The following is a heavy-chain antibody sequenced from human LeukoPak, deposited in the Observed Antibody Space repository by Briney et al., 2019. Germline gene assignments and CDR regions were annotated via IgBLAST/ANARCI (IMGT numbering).Heavy chain of an antibody. V-gene: IGHV3-66*02. D-gene: IGHD6-25*01. J-gene: IGHJ4*02. CDR1: GFTVNSNY. CDR3: ARQRDRYYFDY. Sequence: PGGSLRLXCAASGFTVNSNYMSWVRQAPGKGLEWVSVFYSGGSTYYADSVKGRFTISGDNSKNTLYLQMNSLRAEDTAVYYCARQRDRYYFDYWGQGTLVTVSP. CDR2: FYSGGST.